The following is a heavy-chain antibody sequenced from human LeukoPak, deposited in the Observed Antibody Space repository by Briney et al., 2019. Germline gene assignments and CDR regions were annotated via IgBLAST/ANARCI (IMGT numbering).Heavy chain of an antibody. CDR1: GGSFSGYY. CDR2: INHSGST. CDR3: ATGVVGDPKSYYFDY. D-gene: IGHD2-15*01. J-gene: IGHJ4*02. V-gene: IGHV4-34*01. Sequence: PSETLSLTCGVYGGSFSGYYCSWIRQPPGKGLEWIGEINHSGSTNFNPSLKSGVAISIDTSKNQFSLKLNAVTAADTAVYYCATGVVGDPKSYYFDYWGQGTLVTVSS.